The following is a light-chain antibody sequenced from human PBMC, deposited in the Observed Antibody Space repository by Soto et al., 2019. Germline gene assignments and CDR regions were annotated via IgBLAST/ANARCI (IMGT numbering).Light chain of an antibody. CDR3: LQDYGDSWT. J-gene: IGKJ1*01. V-gene: IGKV1-6*01. CDR1: RDVGSD. CDR2: AAS. Sequence: QMTHSPSSLSASLGEKIIITCRASRDVGSDVSWYQQKPGQAPKLLIYAASNLYTGVPSRFSGSRSGTEFTLTISSLQPEDFASYYCLQDYGDSWTCGQGTKVDI.